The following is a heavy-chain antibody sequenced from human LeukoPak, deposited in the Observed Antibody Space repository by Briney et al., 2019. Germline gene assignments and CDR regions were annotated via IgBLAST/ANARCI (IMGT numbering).Heavy chain of an antibody. CDR2: ISYDGSNK. J-gene: IGHJ5*02. D-gene: IGHD2-2*01. CDR3: AKDCSSTSCA. Sequence: GRSLRLSCAASGFTFSSYGMHWVRQAPGKGLEWVAVISYDGSNKYYADSVKGRFTISRDNSKNTLYPQMNSLRAEDTAVYYCAKDCSSTSCAWGQGTLVTVSS. CDR1: GFTFSSYG. V-gene: IGHV3-30*18.